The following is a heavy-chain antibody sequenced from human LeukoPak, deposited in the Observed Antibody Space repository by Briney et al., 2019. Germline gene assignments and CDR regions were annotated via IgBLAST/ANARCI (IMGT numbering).Heavy chain of an antibody. J-gene: IGHJ4*02. CDR2: IYYSGST. V-gene: IGHV4-59*12. CDR3: ARGNILTGYCFDF. D-gene: IGHD3-9*01. CDR1: GGSLSSYY. Sequence: SETLSLTCTVSGGSLSSYYWSWIRQPPGKGLEWIGYIYYSGSTNYNPSLKSRVTIPVDMSKTQFSLRLSSVTAADTAVYYCARGNILTGYCFDFWGQGALVTVSS.